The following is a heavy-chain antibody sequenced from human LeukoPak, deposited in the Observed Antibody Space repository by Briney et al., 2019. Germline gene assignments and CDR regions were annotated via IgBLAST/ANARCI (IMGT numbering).Heavy chain of an antibody. Sequence: GRSLRLSCAASGFTFSSYGMHWVRQAPGKGLEWVAVIWYDGSNKYYADSVKGRFTISRDSSKNTLYLQMNSLRAEDTAVYYCAKAYCGGDCYSLVGAFDIWGQGTMVTVSS. V-gene: IGHV3-33*06. J-gene: IGHJ3*02. CDR1: GFTFSSYG. D-gene: IGHD2-21*02. CDR3: AKAYCGGDCYSLVGAFDI. CDR2: IWYDGSNK.